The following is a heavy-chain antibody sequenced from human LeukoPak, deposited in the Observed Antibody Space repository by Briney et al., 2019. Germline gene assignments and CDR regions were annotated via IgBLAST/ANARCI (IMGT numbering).Heavy chain of an antibody. D-gene: IGHD3-10*01. Sequence: GGSLRLSCAASGFTFSSYAMSWVRQAPGKGLEWVSSISGGGGNTDYADSVKGRFTISRDNSKNTLYLQMSSLRAEDTAVYYCAKDMYYGSGSNFDYWGQGTLVTVSS. J-gene: IGHJ4*02. CDR1: GFTFSSYA. CDR3: AKDMYYGSGSNFDY. CDR2: ISGGGGNT. V-gene: IGHV3-23*01.